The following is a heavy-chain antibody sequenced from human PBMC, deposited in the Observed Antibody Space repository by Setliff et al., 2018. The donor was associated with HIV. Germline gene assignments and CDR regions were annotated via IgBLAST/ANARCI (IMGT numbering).Heavy chain of an antibody. CDR1: GGSISSYY. J-gene: IGHJ4*02. D-gene: IGHD3-3*01. CDR3: ARQVSIPGVAVTPLDY. CDR2: IFYTGST. Sequence: PSETLSLTCTVSGGSISSYYWTWLRQFPGKGLEWIGFIFYTGSTTYNPSLRSRLTMSIDTSSGQFSLRLTSVTAADAAAYYCARQVSIPGVAVTPLDYWGQGSLVTVSS. V-gene: IGHV4-59*08.